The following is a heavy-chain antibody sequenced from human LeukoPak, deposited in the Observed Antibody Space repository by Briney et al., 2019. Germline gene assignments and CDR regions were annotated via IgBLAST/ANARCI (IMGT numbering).Heavy chain of an antibody. CDR1: GFTFTSYA. J-gene: IGHJ4*02. V-gene: IGHV3-23*01. CDR2: ISVSAGST. Sequence: PGGSLRLSCAASGFTFTSYAMSWVRQAPGKGLEWVSLISVSAGSTYYADSVKGRFTISRDNSKNTLYLQMNSLRAEDTAVYYCAKAGGSYFDYWGQGTLVTVSS. D-gene: IGHD1-26*01. CDR3: AKAGGSYFDY.